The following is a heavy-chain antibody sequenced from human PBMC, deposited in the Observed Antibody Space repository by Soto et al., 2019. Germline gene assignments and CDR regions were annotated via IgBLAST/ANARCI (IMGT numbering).Heavy chain of an antibody. V-gene: IGHV4-34*01. D-gene: IGHD2-15*01. CDR3: ARAAPRYCSGGSCYSVRDY. CDR2: INHSGST. Sequence: PSETLSLTCAVYGGSFSGYYWSWIRQPPGKGLEWIGEINHSGSTNYNPSLKSRVTISVDTSKNQFSLKLSSVTAADTAVYYCARAAPRYCSGGSCYSVRDYWGHGTLVTVSS. CDR1: GGSFSGYY. J-gene: IGHJ4*01.